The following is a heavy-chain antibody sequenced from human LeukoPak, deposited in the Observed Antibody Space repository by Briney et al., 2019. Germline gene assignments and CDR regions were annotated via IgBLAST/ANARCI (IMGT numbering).Heavy chain of an antibody. CDR2: ISSSSSYI. CDR3: ARALYYYYMDV. V-gene: IGHV3-11*06. Sequence: GGSLRLSCAASGFTFSDYYMSWIRQAPGKGLEWVSYISSSSSYIYYADSVKGRFTISRDNAKNSLYLQMNSLRAEDTAVYYCARALYYYYMDVWGKGTTVTISS. CDR1: GFTFSDYY. J-gene: IGHJ6*03.